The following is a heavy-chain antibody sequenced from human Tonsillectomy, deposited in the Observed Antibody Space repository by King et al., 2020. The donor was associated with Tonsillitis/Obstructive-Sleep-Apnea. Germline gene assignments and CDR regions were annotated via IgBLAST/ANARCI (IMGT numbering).Heavy chain of an antibody. Sequence: VQLQQWGAGLLKPSETLSLTCGVYGGSFSGYYWSWIRQPPGKGLEWIGEINHSGRTNYSPSLKTRVTISIDTSKNQFSLRLSSVTAADTAVYYCARVGVTIFGVRKRFDIWRQGTMVTVSS. D-gene: IGHD3-3*01. CDR2: INHSGRT. CDR1: GGSFSGYY. V-gene: IGHV4-34*01. CDR3: ARVGVTIFGVRKRFDI. J-gene: IGHJ3*02.